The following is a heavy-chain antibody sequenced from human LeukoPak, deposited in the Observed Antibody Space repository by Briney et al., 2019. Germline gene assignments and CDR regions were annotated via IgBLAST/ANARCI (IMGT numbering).Heavy chain of an antibody. D-gene: IGHD6-19*01. V-gene: IGHV4-59*01. CDR3: ARVPYTSGWYYFDY. Sequence: PSETLSLTCSVSGASISRYYWSWIRQPPGKGLEWIAYIYYSGSTDYNPSLKRRVTISVDTSKNQFSLKLSSVTAADTAVYYCARVPYTSGWYYFDYWGQGTLVTVSS. CDR1: GASISRYY. CDR2: IYYSGST. J-gene: IGHJ4*02.